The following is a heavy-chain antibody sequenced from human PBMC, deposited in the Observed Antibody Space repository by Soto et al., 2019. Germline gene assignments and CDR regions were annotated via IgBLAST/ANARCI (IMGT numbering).Heavy chain of an antibody. J-gene: IGHJ6*02. V-gene: IGHV1-24*01. CDR3: ATEPSNFYGMDV. CDR2: FDPEDGET. Sequence: ASVKVSCKVSGYTLTELSMHWVRQAPGKGLEWMGGFDPEDGETIYAQKFQGRVTMTEDTSTDTAYMELSSLRSEDTAVYYCATEPSNFYGMDVWGQGTTVTVSS. D-gene: IGHD3-3*02. CDR1: GYTLTELS.